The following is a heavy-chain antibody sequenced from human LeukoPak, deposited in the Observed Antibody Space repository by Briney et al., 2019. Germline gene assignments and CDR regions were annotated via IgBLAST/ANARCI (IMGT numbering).Heavy chain of an antibody. CDR1: GGSISSYY. V-gene: IGHV4-4*07. CDR3: ARDSSSSWYQGYGGNWFDP. Sequence: SETLSLTCTVSGGSISSYYWSWIRQPAGKGLEWIGRIYTSGSTNYNPSLKSRVTMSVDTSKNQFSLKLSSVTAADTAVYYCARDSSSSWYQGYGGNWFDPWGQGTLVTVSS. CDR2: IYTSGST. J-gene: IGHJ5*02. D-gene: IGHD6-13*01.